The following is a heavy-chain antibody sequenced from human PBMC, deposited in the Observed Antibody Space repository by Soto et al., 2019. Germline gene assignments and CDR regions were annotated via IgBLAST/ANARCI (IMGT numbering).Heavy chain of an antibody. D-gene: IGHD3-10*01. CDR3: ARARTLWFGELFSWFDP. CDR2: IKQDGSEK. V-gene: IGHV3-7*01. CDR1: GFTFSSYW. Sequence: GGSLRLSCAASGFTFSSYWMSWVRQAPGKGLEWVANIKQDGSEKYYVDSVKGRFTISRDNAKNSLYLQMNSLRAEDTAVYYCARARTLWFGELFSWFDPWGQGTLVTVSS. J-gene: IGHJ5*02.